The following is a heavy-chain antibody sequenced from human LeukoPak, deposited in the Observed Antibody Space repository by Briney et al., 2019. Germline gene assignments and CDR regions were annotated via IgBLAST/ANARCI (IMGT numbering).Heavy chain of an antibody. D-gene: IGHD6-19*01. V-gene: IGHV4-34*01. J-gene: IGHJ4*02. CDR2: INHSGST. Sequence: KPSETLSLTCAVYGGSFSGYYWSWIRQPPGKGLEWIGEINHSGSTNYNPSLKSRVTISVDTSKNQFSLKLSSVTAADTAVYYCASSGWPGRDYWGQGTLVTVSS. CDR1: GGSFSGYY. CDR3: ASSGWPGRDY.